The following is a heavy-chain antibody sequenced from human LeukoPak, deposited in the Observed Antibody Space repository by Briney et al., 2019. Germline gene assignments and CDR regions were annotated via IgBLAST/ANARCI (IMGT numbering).Heavy chain of an antibody. Sequence: GGSLRLSCAASGFTFRNYVIHWVRQAPGKGLEWVAVTSSDLNVKLYADSVKGRFTISRDNSRSTLYLQMSSLRPEDTAIYYCAREGYYGSGSPPSLYFGYWGQGTLVTVSS. CDR3: AREGYYGSGSPPSLYFGY. CDR1: GFTFRNYV. D-gene: IGHD3-10*01. J-gene: IGHJ4*02. V-gene: IGHV3-30-3*01. CDR2: TSSDLNVK.